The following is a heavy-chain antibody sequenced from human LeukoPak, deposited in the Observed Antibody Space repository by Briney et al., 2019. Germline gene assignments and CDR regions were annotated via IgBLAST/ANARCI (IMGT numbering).Heavy chain of an antibody. CDR1: GGSISSSSYY. CDR3: ARHFTGHYGDYSYFDL. CDR2: VYYSGRS. Sequence: SETLSLSCTVSGGSISSSSYYWGWIRQPPGKGREWIGSVYYSGRSYYNPSLKSRVTLSVDTSKNQFSLKLSSLTAADTAVYYCARHFTGHYGDYSYFDLGGQGTVDTVP. J-gene: IGHJ4*02. D-gene: IGHD4-17*01. V-gene: IGHV4-39*01.